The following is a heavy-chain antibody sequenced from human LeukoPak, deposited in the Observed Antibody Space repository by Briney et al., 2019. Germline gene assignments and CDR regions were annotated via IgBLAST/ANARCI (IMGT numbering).Heavy chain of an antibody. CDR1: GGSMSSYY. J-gene: IGHJ3*02. V-gene: IGHV4-59*01. CDR2: IYYSGST. Sequence: SETLSLTCTVSGGSMSSYYWSWIRQPPGKGLEWIGYIYYSGSTNYNPSLTGRVTISVDTSKNQFPLKLSSVTAADTAVYYCAREYNYYDSSGWDAFEIWGQGTMVTVSS. CDR3: AREYNYYDSSGWDAFEI. D-gene: IGHD3-22*01.